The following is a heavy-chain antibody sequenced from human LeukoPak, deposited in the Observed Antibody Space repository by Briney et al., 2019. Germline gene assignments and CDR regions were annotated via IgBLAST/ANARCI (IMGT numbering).Heavy chain of an antibody. CDR2: LSGSGVNT. V-gene: IGHV3-23*01. Sequence: PGGSLRLSCAASGFTFSSYAMSWVRQAPRKGLEWVSTLSGSGVNTYYADSVKGRFTISRDNSKNTLYLQMNSLRAEDTAVYYCAKDYFSGNWGQGTLVTVSS. J-gene: IGHJ4*02. D-gene: IGHD3-10*01. CDR3: AKDYFSGN. CDR1: GFTFSSYA.